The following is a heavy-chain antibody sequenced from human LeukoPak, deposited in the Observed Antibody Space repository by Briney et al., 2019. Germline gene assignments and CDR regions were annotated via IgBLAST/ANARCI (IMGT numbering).Heavy chain of an antibody. D-gene: IGHD2-15*01. Sequence: ASVKVSCKASGYTLRDYYIYLVRQAPGQGLEWLGWLNPHSRGTNFAPKFQGRVNLTSGTAISTPYMELTPLTSDDTAIYYYARGLRIINGLDVWGQGTTVIVSS. V-gene: IGHV1-2*02. CDR3: ARGLRIINGLDV. CDR1: GYTLRDYY. J-gene: IGHJ6*02. CDR2: LNPHSRGT.